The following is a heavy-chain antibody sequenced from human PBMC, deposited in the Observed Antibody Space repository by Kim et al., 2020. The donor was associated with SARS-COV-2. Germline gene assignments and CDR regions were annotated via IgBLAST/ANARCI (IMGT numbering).Heavy chain of an antibody. CDR1: GGSISSSY. J-gene: IGHJ6*02. CDR3: ASWKDIAATGSGFYYYAMDV. V-gene: IGHV4-59*01. D-gene: IGHD6-13*01. Sequence: SETLSLTCTVSGGSISSSYWSWIRQPPGKGLEWIGYIYYSGSTNYNPSLKSRVTISVDTSKNQQFSLKLTSVTAADTAVYFCASWKDIAATGSGFYYYAMDVWGQGTTVTVSS. CDR2: IYYSGST.